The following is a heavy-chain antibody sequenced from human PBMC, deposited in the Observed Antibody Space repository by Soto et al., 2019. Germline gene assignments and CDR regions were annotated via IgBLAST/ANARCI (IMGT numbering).Heavy chain of an antibody. Sequence: SETLSLTCTVSGGSISSYYWSWIRQPPGKGLEWIGYIYYSGSTNYNPSLKSRVTISVDTSKNQFSLKLSSVTAADTAVYYCARAVVTRYYYYMDVWGKGTTVTVSS. D-gene: IGHD3-22*01. CDR2: IYYSGST. V-gene: IGHV4-59*08. J-gene: IGHJ6*03. CDR3: ARAVVTRYYYYMDV. CDR1: GGSISSYY.